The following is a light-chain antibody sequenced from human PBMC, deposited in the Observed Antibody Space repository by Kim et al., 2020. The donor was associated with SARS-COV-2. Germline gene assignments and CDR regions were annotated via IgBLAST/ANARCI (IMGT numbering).Light chain of an antibody. V-gene: IGKV3-11*01. J-gene: IGKJ4*01. CDR3: PQRNSWASVT. CDR2: DAS. Sequence: EIVLTQSPATLSLSPGERATLSCRASQGISSYLAWYQQKPGQAPRLLIYDASNRATGIPARFSGSGSGTDFTLTISSLEPEDFAVYYWPQRNSWASVTFGGGTKVDIQ. CDR1: QGISSY.